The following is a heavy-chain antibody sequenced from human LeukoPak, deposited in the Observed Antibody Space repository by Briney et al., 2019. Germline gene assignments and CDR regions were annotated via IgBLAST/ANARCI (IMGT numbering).Heavy chain of an antibody. J-gene: IGHJ4*02. CDR3: ARLRVAYYYGSGSYYVFAIDY. D-gene: IGHD3-10*01. Sequence: PSETLSLTCTVYGGSISSSSYYWGWIRQPPGKGLEWIGEISHSGSTNYNPSLKSRVTISVDTSKNQFSLKLSSVTAADTAVYYCARLRVAYYYGSGSYYVFAIDYWGQGTLVTVSS. CDR1: GGSISSSSYY. CDR2: ISHSGST. V-gene: IGHV4-39*01.